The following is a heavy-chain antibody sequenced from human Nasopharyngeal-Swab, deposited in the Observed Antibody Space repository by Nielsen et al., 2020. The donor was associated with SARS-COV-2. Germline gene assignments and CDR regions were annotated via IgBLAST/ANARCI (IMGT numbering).Heavy chain of an antibody. CDR1: GFSFTNYC. V-gene: IGHV3-74*01. D-gene: IGHD3-10*01. CDR2: INGDGTWI. J-gene: IGHJ3*02. CDR3: ARSAVGIRGVLDK. Sequence: GGSLRLSCVASGFSFTNYCMHWVRHAPGKGLVWVSRINGDGTWISYADSVKGRFTISRDNSKNTVYLQMNSLGGDDTAVYYCARSAVGIRGVLDKWGPGTKVTVSP.